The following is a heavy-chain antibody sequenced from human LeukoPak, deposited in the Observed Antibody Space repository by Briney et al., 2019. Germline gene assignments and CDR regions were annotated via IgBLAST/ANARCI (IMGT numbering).Heavy chain of an antibody. Sequence: GGSLRLSCAASGFIVSSNYMTWVRQAPGKGLEWVAVISYDGSNKYYADSVKGRFTISRDNSKNTLYLQMNSLRAEDTAVYYCANSRRAVAPFDYWGQGTLVTVSS. CDR1: GFIVSSNY. CDR3: ANSRRAVAPFDY. D-gene: IGHD6-19*01. V-gene: IGHV3-30-3*01. CDR2: ISYDGSNK. J-gene: IGHJ4*02.